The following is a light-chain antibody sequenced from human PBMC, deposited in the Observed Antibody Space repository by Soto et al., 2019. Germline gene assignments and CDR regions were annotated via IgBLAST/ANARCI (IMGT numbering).Light chain of an antibody. Sequence: SVLTQPPSASVTPGQRVTISCSGTSSSIESNYVYWYQQLPGTAPRLLIYRNNQRPSGVPDRFSGSKSGTSASLAISALRSEDEADYYCTVWDDSLRGRLFGGGTKVTVL. CDR2: RNN. J-gene: IGLJ2*01. CDR1: SSSIESNY. V-gene: IGLV1-47*01. CDR3: TVWDDSLRGRL.